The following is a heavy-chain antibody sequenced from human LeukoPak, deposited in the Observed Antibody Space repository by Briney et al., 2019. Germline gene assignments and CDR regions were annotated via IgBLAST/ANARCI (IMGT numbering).Heavy chain of an antibody. J-gene: IGHJ5*02. CDR3: ARDSSSSGWYGYWFDP. Sequence: SVKVSCKASVGTFSSYAISWVRQAPGQGLEWMGRIIPILGIANYAQKFQGRVTITADKSTSTAYMELSSLRSEDTAVYYCARDSSSSGWYGYWFDPWGQGTLVTVSS. CDR2: IIPILGIA. V-gene: IGHV1-69*04. CDR1: VGTFSSYA. D-gene: IGHD6-19*01.